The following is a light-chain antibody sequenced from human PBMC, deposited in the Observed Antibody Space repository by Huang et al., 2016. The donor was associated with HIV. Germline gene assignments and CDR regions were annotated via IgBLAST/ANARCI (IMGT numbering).Light chain of an antibody. V-gene: IGKV4-1*01. J-gene: IGKJ2*01. CDR3: QQYHSAPYT. CDR1: QTILYSSNNKNS. CDR2: CAS. Sequence: DIVMTQSPDSLAVSLGERATINCKSSQTILYSSNNKNSVAWFQQKPGQPPNLLIYCASTRASGVPDRFSGSGSGTDFTLTITSLQAEDVALYHCQQYHSAPYTFGQGTKLEI.